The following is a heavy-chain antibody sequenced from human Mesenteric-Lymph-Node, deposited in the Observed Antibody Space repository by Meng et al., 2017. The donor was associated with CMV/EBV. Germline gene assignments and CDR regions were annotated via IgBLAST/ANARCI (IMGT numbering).Heavy chain of an antibody. D-gene: IGHD1-14*01. Sequence: ASVKVSCKASGYTFTGYYLPWVRQAPGQGLEWMGWINPNSGGTNYAQRFQGRVTMTRDTSISTAYMELSRLTSDDTAVYYCARYPVSITHDAFDIWGQGTMVTVSS. V-gene: IGHV1-2*02. CDR1: GYTFTGYY. CDR3: ARYPVSITHDAFDI. CDR2: INPNSGGT. J-gene: IGHJ3*02.